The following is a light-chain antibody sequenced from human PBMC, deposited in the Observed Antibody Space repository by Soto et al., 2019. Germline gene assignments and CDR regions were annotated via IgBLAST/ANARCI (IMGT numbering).Light chain of an antibody. J-gene: IGLJ3*02. CDR2: EVT. V-gene: IGLV2-8*01. CDR1: SSDVGGYNS. CDR3: SSHAGIINVV. Sequence: QSVLTQPPSASGSPGQSVTISCTGTSSDVGGYNSVSWYQQHPGKAPRLMLYEVTKRPSGVPARFSGSKSGNTASLTVSGLQAEDEADYYCSSHAGIINVVFDGGTKLTVL.